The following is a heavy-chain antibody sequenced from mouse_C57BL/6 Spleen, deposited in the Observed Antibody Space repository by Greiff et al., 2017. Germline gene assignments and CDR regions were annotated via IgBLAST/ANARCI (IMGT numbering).Heavy chain of an antibody. CDR2: ISSGGSYT. CDR3: ARGEGLDY. Sequence: EVKLMESGGDLVKPGGSLKLSCAASGFTFSSYGMSWVRQTPDKRLEWVATISSGGSYTYYPDSVKGRFTISRDNAKNTLYLQMSSLKSEDTAMYYCARGEGLDYWGQGTTLTVSS. D-gene: IGHD3-3*01. CDR1: GFTFSSYG. V-gene: IGHV5-6*01. J-gene: IGHJ2*01.